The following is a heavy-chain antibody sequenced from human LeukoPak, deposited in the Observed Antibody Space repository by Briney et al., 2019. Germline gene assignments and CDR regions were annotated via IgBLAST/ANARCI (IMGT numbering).Heavy chain of an antibody. CDR3: TRDSTSREFDL. V-gene: IGHV3-33*01. J-gene: IGHJ2*01. D-gene: IGHD6-6*01. CDR2: VWSDGNHK. CDR1: RFTFSGYG. Sequence: SGTSLRLSCAASRFTFSGYGMHWVSQAPGKWLEWVAVVWSDGNHKYYADSVKGRFTISRDNTKNTLYLQMNSLRDEDTAVYYCTRDSTSREFDLWGRRTLVTVSS.